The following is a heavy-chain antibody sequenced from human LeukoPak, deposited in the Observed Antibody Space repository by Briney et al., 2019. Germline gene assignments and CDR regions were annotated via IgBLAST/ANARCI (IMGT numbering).Heavy chain of an antibody. CDR3: ARDLLVGDFWSGYDYDY. J-gene: IGHJ4*02. D-gene: IGHD3-3*01. V-gene: IGHV1-18*01. Sequence: ASVKVSCKASGYTFTSYGISWVRQAPGQGLEWMGWISAYNGNTNYAQKLQGRVTMTTDTSTSTAYMELRSLRSDDTAMYYCARDLLVGDFWSGYDYDYWGQGTLVTVSS. CDR1: GYTFTSYG. CDR2: ISAYNGNT.